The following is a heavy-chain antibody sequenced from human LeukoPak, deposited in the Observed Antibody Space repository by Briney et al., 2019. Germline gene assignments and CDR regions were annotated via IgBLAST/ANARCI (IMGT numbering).Heavy chain of an antibody. CDR2: IYDSGST. Sequence: TSETLSLTCTVSGGSISSNYWSWIRQPPGKGLEWIGYIYDSGSTKYNPSLKSRVTISVDTSKNQFSLKLNSVAAADTAVYYCARHGRQQLIYYFDYWGPGTLVTVSS. CDR1: GGSISSNY. CDR3: ARHGRQQLIYYFDY. V-gene: IGHV4-59*08. J-gene: IGHJ4*02. D-gene: IGHD6-13*01.